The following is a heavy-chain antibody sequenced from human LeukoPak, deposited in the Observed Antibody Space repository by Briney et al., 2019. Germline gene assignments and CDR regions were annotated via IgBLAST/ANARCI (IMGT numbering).Heavy chain of an antibody. Sequence: GGSLRLSCAASGFTFEGCVMHWVRQAPGKGPEWVSSINWDSGYIEYADSVRGRFTISRDNAKNSLYLQMNSLKAGDTALYYCAREGSVCSNGICRYFDFWGQGTLVTVSS. J-gene: IGHJ4*02. CDR3: AREGSVCSNGICRYFDF. V-gene: IGHV3-9*01. D-gene: IGHD2-8*01. CDR1: GFTFEGCV. CDR2: INWDSGYI.